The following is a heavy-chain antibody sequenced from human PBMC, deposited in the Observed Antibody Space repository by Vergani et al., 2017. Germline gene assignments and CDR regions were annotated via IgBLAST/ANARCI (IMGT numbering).Heavy chain of an antibody. Sequence: EVELVQSGPEMRKPGESLKISCKGSEYSFGNYWIGWARQMPGKGLEWMGIIYPADSDTRYSPSFQGQVTISADKSISTAFLQWDSLNASDTALFYCARHTTYTDSWGQGTLVTVSS. V-gene: IGHV5-51*01. CDR2: IYPADSDT. CDR1: EYSFGNYW. D-gene: IGHD1-1*01. J-gene: IGHJ4*02. CDR3: ARHTTYTDS.